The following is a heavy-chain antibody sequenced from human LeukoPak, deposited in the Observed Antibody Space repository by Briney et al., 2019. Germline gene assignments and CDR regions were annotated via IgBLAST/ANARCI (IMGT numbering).Heavy chain of an antibody. J-gene: IGHJ3*02. CDR2: ISSSGSTI. CDR1: GFTFSDYY. Sequence: GGSLRLSCAASGFTFSDYYMSWIRQAPGKGLEWVSYISSSGSTIYYADSVKGRFTISRDNAKNSLYLQMNSLRAEDTAVYYCASGYKSGATHGAFDIWGQGTMVTVSS. V-gene: IGHV3-11*04. CDR3: ASGYKSGATHGAFDI. D-gene: IGHD1-26*01.